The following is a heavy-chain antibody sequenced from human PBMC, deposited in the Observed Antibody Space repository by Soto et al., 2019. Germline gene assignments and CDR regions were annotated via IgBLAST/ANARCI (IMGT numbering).Heavy chain of an antibody. CDR2: IYYSGST. Sequence: PSETLSLTCTVSGGSTSGYYWSWIRQPPGKGLEWIGYIYYSGSTNYNPSLKSRVTISVDTSKNQFSLKLSSVTAADTAVYYCARVRLWRKRNYYFDYWGQGTLVTVSS. D-gene: IGHD5-18*01. CDR1: GGSTSGYY. J-gene: IGHJ4*02. V-gene: IGHV4-59*01. CDR3: ARVRLWRKRNYYFDY.